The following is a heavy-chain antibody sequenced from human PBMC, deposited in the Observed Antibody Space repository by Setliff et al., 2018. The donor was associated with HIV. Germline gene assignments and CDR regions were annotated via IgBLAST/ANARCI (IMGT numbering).Heavy chain of an antibody. CDR3: ARESPSMSLDA. Sequence: SETLSLTCSVSGGSVSSSSYYWTWIRQPAGKGLEWIGHLHSSGDAYYGPSLKSRVAMSLDTSKNQFSLRLNSVTAADPAVYYCARESPSMSLDAWGQGTLVTVSS. CDR2: LHSSGDA. D-gene: IGHD3-10*02. J-gene: IGHJ1*01. CDR1: GGSVSSSSYY. V-gene: IGHV4-61*09.